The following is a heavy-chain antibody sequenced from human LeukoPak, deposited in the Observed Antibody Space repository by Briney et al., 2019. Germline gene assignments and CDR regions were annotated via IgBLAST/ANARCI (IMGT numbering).Heavy chain of an antibody. J-gene: IGHJ4*02. V-gene: IGHV3-21*01. Sequence: GGSLRLSCAASGFIFSTYSMNWVRQAPGKGLEWVSVISSTSSYVYYADSVKGRFTISRDNAKNSLYLQMNSLRAEDTAVYYCAREAWDRSGYYYDYWGQGTLVTVSS. CDR1: GFIFSTYS. CDR3: AREAWDRSGYYYDY. D-gene: IGHD3-22*01. CDR2: ISSTSSYV.